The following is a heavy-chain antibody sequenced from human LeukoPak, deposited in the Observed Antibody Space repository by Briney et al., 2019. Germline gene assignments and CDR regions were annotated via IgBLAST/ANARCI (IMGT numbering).Heavy chain of an antibody. V-gene: IGHV3-74*01. Sequence: GGSLRLSCAASGSTFSSYWMHWVRQAPGQGLVWVSHINSHGNNTNYADSVKGRFTISRDNAKDTLYLQMNSLRAEDTAVYYCARGIAGYWGQGTLVTVSS. CDR3: ARGIAGY. CDR2: INSHGNNT. J-gene: IGHJ4*02. CDR1: GSTFSSYW.